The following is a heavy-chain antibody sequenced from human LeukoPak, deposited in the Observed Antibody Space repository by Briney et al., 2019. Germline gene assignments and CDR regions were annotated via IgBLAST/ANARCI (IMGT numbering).Heavy chain of an antibody. Sequence: GGSLRLSCVVSGFPLTGNYMSWIRQAPGKGLEWVAYISSGSYSKYYADSVRGRFAISRDNTNNSLYLEMSNLRVNDTAFYYCARGKRTFDPWGKGTLVSVSS. V-gene: IGHV3-11*01. CDR2: ISSGSYSK. CDR3: ARGKRTFDP. CDR1: GFPLTGNY. J-gene: IGHJ5*02.